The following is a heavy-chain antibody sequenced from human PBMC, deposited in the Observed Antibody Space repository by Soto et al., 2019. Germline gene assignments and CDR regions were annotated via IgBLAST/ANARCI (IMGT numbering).Heavy chain of an antibody. CDR2: IYASGST. D-gene: IGHD6-13*01. CDR3: ARVYSSSWLDV. Sequence: SETLSLTCTVSGGSISSYCWSWIRQPAGKGLERIGRIYASGSTNYNPSLKSRVTMSVDTSKNQFSLKLSSVTAADTAVYYCARVYSSSWLDVWGQGTTVTVSS. CDR1: GGSISSYC. V-gene: IGHV4-4*07. J-gene: IGHJ6*02.